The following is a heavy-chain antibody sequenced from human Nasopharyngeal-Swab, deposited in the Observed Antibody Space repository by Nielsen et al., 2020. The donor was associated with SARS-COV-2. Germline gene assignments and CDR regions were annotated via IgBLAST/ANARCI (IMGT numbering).Heavy chain of an antibody. CDR1: GYSFRSYG. V-gene: IGHV1-18*01. J-gene: IGHJ4*02. D-gene: IGHD3-22*01. Sequence: ASVKVSCKASGYSFRSYGINWVRQAPGQGLEWMGWISVYNADTNYAQKLQGRVSMTTDTSTSTAYMELRSLRSDDTAVYYCARGNPSEDYYDNSGYYYGRYFDYWGQGNQVTVSS. CDR3: ARGNPSEDYYDNSGYYYGRYFDY. CDR2: ISVYNADT.